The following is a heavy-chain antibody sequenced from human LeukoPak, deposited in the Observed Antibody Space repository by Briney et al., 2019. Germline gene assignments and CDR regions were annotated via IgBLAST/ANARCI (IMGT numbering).Heavy chain of an antibody. J-gene: IGHJ3*01. CDR3: VRHAGTGRDDAFDV. V-gene: IGHV4-39*01. D-gene: IGHD2-8*02. CDR1: GGSISGGSYY. CDR2: ISYSGIT. Sequence: SETLSLTCPVSGGSISGGSYYWGWIRQPPGKGLEWIGSISYSGITYYNPSLKGRVTISADMPNNQFSLRLTSVTAADTAVYYCVRHAGTGRDDAFDVWGQGTMLTVSS.